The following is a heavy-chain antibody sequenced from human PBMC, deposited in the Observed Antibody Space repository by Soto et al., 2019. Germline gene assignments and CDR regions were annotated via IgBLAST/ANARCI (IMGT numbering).Heavy chain of an antibody. CDR3: ALAAIDAFDI. V-gene: IGHV4-34*01. J-gene: IGHJ3*02. Sequence: QVQLQQWGAGLLKPSETLSITCAVYGGSFSGYYWSWIRQPPGKGLEWIGEINHSGSTNYNPSLKSRVTISVDTSKNQFSLKLSSVTAADTAVYYCALAAIDAFDIWGQGTMVTVSS. D-gene: IGHD6-6*01. CDR1: GGSFSGYY. CDR2: INHSGST.